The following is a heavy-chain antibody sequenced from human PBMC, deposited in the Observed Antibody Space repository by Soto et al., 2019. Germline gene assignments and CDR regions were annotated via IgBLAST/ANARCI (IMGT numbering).Heavy chain of an antibody. CDR1: GGSISSYY. V-gene: IGHV4-59*08. D-gene: IGHD3-9*01. J-gene: IGHJ4*02. Sequence: PSETLSLTCTVSGGSISSYYWSWIRQPPGKGLEWIGYIYYSGSTNYNPSLKSRVTISVDTSKNQFSLKLSSVTAADTAVYYCARHASSISTYYDILTGYLDYNFDYWGQGTLVTVSS. CDR2: IYYSGST. CDR3: ARHASSISTYYDILTGYLDYNFDY.